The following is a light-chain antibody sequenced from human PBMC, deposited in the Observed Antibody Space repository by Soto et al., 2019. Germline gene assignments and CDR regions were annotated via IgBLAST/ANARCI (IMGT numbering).Light chain of an antibody. CDR1: SSDVASYNL. CDR2: EGS. V-gene: IGLV2-23*01. J-gene: IGLJ1*01. Sequence: QSVLTQPASVSGSPGQSITISCTGTSSDVASYNLVSWYQQLPGKAPKLMIYEGSKRPSGVSNRFSGSKSGNTASLTISGLQAEDEADYYCSSYAGSSTSYVFGTGTKVTVL. CDR3: SSYAGSSTSYV.